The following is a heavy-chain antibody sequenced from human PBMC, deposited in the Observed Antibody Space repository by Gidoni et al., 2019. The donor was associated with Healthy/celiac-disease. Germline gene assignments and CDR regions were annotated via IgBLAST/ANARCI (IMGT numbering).Heavy chain of an antibody. Sequence: QVQLVQSGAEVKKPGSSVKVSCKASGGTFSSYAISWVRQAPGQGLEWMGRIIPILGIANYAQKFQGRVTITADKSTSTAYMELSSLRSEDTAVYYCARDASYDSSGYYYPFDYWGQGTLVTVSS. CDR1: GGTFSSYA. V-gene: IGHV1-69*04. CDR3: ARDASYDSSGYYYPFDY. D-gene: IGHD3-22*01. CDR2: IIPILGIA. J-gene: IGHJ4*02.